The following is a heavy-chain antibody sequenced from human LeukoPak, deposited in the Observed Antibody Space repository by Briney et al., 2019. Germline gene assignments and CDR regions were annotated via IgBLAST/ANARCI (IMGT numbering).Heavy chain of an antibody. Sequence: GGSLRLSCAASGFTFSSYSMNWVRQAPGKGLEWVSSISSSSSYIYYADSVKGRFTISRDNAKNSLYLQMNSLRAEDTAVYYCARDTFWSGYFYYYYYGMDVWGQGTTVTVSS. CDR3: ARDTFWSGYFYYYYYGMDV. CDR1: GFTFSSYS. V-gene: IGHV3-21*01. J-gene: IGHJ6*02. D-gene: IGHD3-3*01. CDR2: ISSSSSYI.